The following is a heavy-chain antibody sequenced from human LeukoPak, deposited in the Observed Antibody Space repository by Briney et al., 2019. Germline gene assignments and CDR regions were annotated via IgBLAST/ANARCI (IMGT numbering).Heavy chain of an antibody. CDR1: GFTFSDYD. V-gene: IGHV3-21*01. Sequence: GGSLRLPCSASGFTFSDYDMNWVRQAPGKGLEWVSSISYLSSHVYYGDSVKGRFSISRDNAKNSLYLQMNSLGAEDTAIYYCGRAFPPLRTSSAGDLWGQGILVTVSS. CDR2: ISYLSSHV. CDR3: GRAFPPLRTSSAGDL. D-gene: IGHD3-16*01. J-gene: IGHJ4*02.